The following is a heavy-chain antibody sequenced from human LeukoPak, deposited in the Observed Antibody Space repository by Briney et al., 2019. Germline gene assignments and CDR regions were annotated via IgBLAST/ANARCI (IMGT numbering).Heavy chain of an antibody. D-gene: IGHD6-13*01. CDR1: GYTFTSYG. CDR2: ISAYNGNT. V-gene: IGHV1-18*01. CDR3: ARDLGFTYSSSSAY. J-gene: IGHJ4*02. Sequence: ASVKVSCKASGYTFTSYGISWVRRAPGQGLEWMGWISAYNGNTNYAQKLQGRVTMTTDTSTSTAYMELRSLRSDDTAVYYCARDLGFTYSSSSAYWGQGTLVTVSS.